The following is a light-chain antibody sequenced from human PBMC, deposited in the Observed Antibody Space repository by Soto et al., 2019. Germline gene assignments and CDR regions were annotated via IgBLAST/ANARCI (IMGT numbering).Light chain of an antibody. CDR3: LQSSRTPRFT. J-gene: IGKJ3*01. V-gene: IGKV1-39*01. CDR2: AAS. Sequence: DIQMTQSPSSLSASVGDRVTMTCRASQPISIYLNWYQQKPGRAPKILIYAASRLRSGVPSRFSADGSGTDFTLTISSLQPEDFATLYWLQSSRTPRFTFGPGTKVDL. CDR1: QPISIY.